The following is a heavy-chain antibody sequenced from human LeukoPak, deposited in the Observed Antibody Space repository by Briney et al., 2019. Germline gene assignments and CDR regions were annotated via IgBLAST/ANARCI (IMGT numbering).Heavy chain of an antibody. CDR1: GFTFSSYA. Sequence: GGSLRLSCAASGFTFSSYAMSWVRQAPGKGLEWVSAISGSGGSTYYADSVKGRFTISRDNSKNTLYLQMNSLRAEDTAVYYCAKDPPYCSGGSCPYEFDYWGQGTLVTDSS. J-gene: IGHJ4*02. V-gene: IGHV3-23*01. CDR2: ISGSGGST. D-gene: IGHD2-15*01. CDR3: AKDPPYCSGGSCPYEFDY.